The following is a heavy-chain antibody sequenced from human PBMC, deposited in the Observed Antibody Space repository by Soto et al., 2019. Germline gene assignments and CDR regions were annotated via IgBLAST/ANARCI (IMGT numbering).Heavy chain of an antibody. CDR2: ISAYNGNT. D-gene: IGHD2-15*01. CDR3: ARAIVDCSGGSCYSGWFDP. Sequence: ASVKVSCKASGYTFTSYGISWVRQAPGQGLEWMGWISAYNGNTNYAQKLQGRVTMTTDTSTSTAYMELRSLRSDDTAVYYCARAIVDCSGGSCYSGWFDPWGQGTLVTVSS. CDR1: GYTFTSYG. J-gene: IGHJ5*02. V-gene: IGHV1-18*01.